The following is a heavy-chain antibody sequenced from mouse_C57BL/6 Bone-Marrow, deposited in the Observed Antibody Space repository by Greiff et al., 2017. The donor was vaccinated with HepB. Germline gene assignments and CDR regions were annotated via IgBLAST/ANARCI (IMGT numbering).Heavy chain of an antibody. Sequence: EVQLVESGGGLVQPGGSLKLSCAASGFTFSDYGMAWVRQAPRKGPEWVAFISNLAYSIYYADTVTGRFTISRENAKNTLYLEMSSLRSEDTAMYYCARQKGNYYFDYWGQGTTLTVSS. CDR1: GFTFSDYG. J-gene: IGHJ2*01. CDR3: ARQKGNYYFDY. V-gene: IGHV5-15*01. CDR2: ISNLAYSI. D-gene: IGHD2-1*01.